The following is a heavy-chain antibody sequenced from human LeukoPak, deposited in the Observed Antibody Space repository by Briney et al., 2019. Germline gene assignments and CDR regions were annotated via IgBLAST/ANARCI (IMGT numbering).Heavy chain of an antibody. CDR2: ISGSGGST. J-gene: IGHJ4*02. Sequence: GGSLRLSCAASGFTFSSYAMIWVRQAPGKGLEWVSAISGSGGSTYYADSVQGRFTISRDNSKNTLYLQMNSLRAEDTAVYYCARDRFTYSSGWYIFDYWGQGTLVTVSS. V-gene: IGHV3-23*01. D-gene: IGHD6-19*01. CDR3: ARDRFTYSSGWYIFDY. CDR1: GFTFSSYA.